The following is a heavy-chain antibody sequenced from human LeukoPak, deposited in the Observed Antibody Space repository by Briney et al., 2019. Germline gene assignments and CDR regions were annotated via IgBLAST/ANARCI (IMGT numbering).Heavy chain of an antibody. D-gene: IGHD6-13*01. J-gene: IGHJ5*02. CDR1: GFTFSSYA. CDR3: ARDNGYGYSSSWYRWFDP. CDR2: ISYDGSNK. V-gene: IGHV3-30-3*01. Sequence: PGGSLRLSCAASGFTFSSYAMHWVRQAPGKGLEWVAVISYDGSNKYYADSVKGRFTISRDNAKNSLYLQMNSLRAEDTALYHCARDNGYGYSSSWYRWFDPWGQGALVTVSS.